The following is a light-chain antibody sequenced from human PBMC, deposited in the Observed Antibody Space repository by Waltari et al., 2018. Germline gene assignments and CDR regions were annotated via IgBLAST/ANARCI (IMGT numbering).Light chain of an antibody. V-gene: IGLV2-14*01. CDR3: SSYTKSTTQV. CDR2: EVS. Sequence: QSALTQPASASGSPGQSITISCTGTNSDIGSYNFVSWYQPHPNKVPKLVLYEVSNRPSGVSNSFSGSKSGNTAFLTISGLQAEDEAEYYCSSYTKSTTQVFGTGTKVTVL. CDR1: NSDIGSYNF. J-gene: IGLJ1*01.